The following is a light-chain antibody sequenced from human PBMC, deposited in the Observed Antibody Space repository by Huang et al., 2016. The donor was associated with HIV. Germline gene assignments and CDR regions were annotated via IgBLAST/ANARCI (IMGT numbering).Light chain of an antibody. CDR3: QQRSNRPPLT. J-gene: IGKJ4*01. CDR2: DVS. CDR1: QSVSSY. V-gene: IGKV3-11*01. Sequence: EIILTQSPATLSLSPGERATLSCRASQSVSSYLAWYQQKPGQAPRLLIYDVSNRATGIPARFSGSGSGTDFTLTISSLEPEDFAVYYCQQRSNRPPLTFGGGTKVEIK.